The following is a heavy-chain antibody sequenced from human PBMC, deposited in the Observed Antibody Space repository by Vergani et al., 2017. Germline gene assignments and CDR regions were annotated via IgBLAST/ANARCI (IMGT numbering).Heavy chain of an antibody. J-gene: IGHJ4*02. Sequence: QVQLVQSGAEVKKPGSSVKVSCKASGGTFSSYAISWVRQAPGQGREWMGGIIPIFGTANYAQKFQGRVTITADESTSTAYMELSSLRSEDTAVYYGASALVRDIQLWLPMDYWGQGTLVTVSS. CDR2: IIPIFGTA. V-gene: IGHV1-69*01. CDR3: ASALVRDIQLWLPMDY. CDR1: GGTFSSYA. D-gene: IGHD5-18*01.